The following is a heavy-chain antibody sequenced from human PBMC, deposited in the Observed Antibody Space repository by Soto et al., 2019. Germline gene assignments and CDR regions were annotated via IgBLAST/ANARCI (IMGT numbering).Heavy chain of an antibody. CDR2: IWYDGSNK. CDR3: ARESRDSSGWRGMDV. D-gene: IGHD3-22*01. J-gene: IGHJ6*02. Sequence: QVQLVESGGGVVQPGRSLRLSCAASGFTFSSYGMHWVRQAPGKGLEWVAVIWYDGSNKYYADSVKGRFTISRDNSKNTLYLQMNSLRAEDTALYYCARESRDSSGWRGMDVWGQGTTVTVSS. V-gene: IGHV3-33*01. CDR1: GFTFSSYG.